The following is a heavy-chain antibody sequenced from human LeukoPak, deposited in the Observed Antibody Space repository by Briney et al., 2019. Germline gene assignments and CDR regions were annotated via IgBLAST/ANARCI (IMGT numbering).Heavy chain of an antibody. CDR3: ARSHTSYSSSLPSSYYFNY. D-gene: IGHD6-13*01. CDR2: INSGGSNR. J-gene: IGHJ4*02. CDR1: GFTFSTYW. V-gene: IGHV3-74*01. Sequence: GGSLCLSCAASGFTFSTYWLRWVRQAPGKGLVWVSRINSGGSNRLYADSVKGRFTISRDNAENTLYLQMNSLRAEDTAVYYCARSHTSYSSSLPSSYYFNYWGQGALVSVSS.